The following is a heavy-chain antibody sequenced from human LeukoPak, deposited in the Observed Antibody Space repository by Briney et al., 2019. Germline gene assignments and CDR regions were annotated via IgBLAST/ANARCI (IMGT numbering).Heavy chain of an antibody. V-gene: IGHV1-18*01. CDR3: ARDRNVDTAMVTYY. Sequence: ASVKVSCKASGYTFTSYGISWVRQAPRQGLEWMGWISAYNGNTNYAQKLQGRVTMTTDTSTSTAYMELRSLRSDDTAVYYCARDRNVDTAMVTYYWGQGTLVTVSS. CDR2: ISAYNGNT. D-gene: IGHD5-18*01. CDR1: GYTFTSYG. J-gene: IGHJ4*02.